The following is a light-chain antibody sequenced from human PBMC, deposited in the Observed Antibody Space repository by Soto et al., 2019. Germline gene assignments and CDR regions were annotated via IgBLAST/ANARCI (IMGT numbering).Light chain of an antibody. J-gene: IGKJ2*01. Sequence: EIVLTQSPATLSLSPGERATLSCRASRGIDTYLAWYQQKRGQAPRLLIYDASNRTTGIPARFSGGGSGTDFTLTISRLEPEDFALYYCQQYGSSPYTFGQGTKLEIK. CDR2: DAS. V-gene: IGKV3-20*01. CDR3: QQYGSSPYT. CDR1: RGIDTY.